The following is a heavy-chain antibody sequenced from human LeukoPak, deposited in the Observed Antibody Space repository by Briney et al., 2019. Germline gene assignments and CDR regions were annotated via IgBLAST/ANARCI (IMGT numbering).Heavy chain of an antibody. J-gene: IGHJ3*02. Sequence: RGSLRLSCAASGFTFSSYAMSWVRQAPGKGLEWVSAISGSGGSTYYADSVKGRFTISRDNSKNTLYLQMNSLRAEDTAVYYCAKDQGERHRSPGFDAFDIWGQGTMVTVSS. CDR3: AKDQGERHRSPGFDAFDI. CDR2: ISGSGGST. D-gene: IGHD3-16*01. V-gene: IGHV3-23*01. CDR1: GFTFSSYA.